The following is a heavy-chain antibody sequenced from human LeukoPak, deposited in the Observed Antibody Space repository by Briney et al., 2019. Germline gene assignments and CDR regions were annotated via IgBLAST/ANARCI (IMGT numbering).Heavy chain of an antibody. D-gene: IGHD6-13*01. Sequence: SETLSLTCTVSGGSISSYYWSWIRQPPGKGLEWIGYIYYSGSTNYNPSLKSRVTISVDTSKNQFSLKLSSVTAADTAVYYCARDWPRAAAGTSIYYYYGMDVWGQGTTVTVSS. CDR2: IYYSGST. CDR3: ARDWPRAAAGTSIYYYYGMDV. J-gene: IGHJ6*02. CDR1: GGSISSYY. V-gene: IGHV4-59*01.